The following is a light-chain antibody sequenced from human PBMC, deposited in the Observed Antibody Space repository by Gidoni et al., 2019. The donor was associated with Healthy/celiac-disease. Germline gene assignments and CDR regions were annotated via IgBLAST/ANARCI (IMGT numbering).Light chain of an antibody. CDR1: RSNIGSNT. V-gene: IGLV1-44*01. CDR2: SNN. Sequence: SVLTQPPSASGTPGQRVTSSCSGSRSNIGSNTVNWYQQLPGTAPKLLIYSNNQRPSGVPDRFSGSKSGTSASLAISGLQSEDEADYYCAAWDDSLNGVVFGGGTKLTVL. J-gene: IGLJ2*01. CDR3: AAWDDSLNGVV.